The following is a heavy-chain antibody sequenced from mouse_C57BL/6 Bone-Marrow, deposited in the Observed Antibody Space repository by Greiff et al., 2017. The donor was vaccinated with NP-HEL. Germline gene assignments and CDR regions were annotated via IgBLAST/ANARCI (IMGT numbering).Heavy chain of an antibody. CDR2: IYPGDGDT. J-gene: IGHJ3*01. CDR3: AREGWLLQGFAY. CDR1: GYAFSSSW. V-gene: IGHV1-82*01. D-gene: IGHD2-3*01. Sequence: VQLQQSGPELVKPGASVKISCKASGYAFSSSWMNWVKQRPGKGLEWIGRIYPGDGDTNYNGKFKGKATLTADTSSSTAYMQLSSLTSEDSAVYYCAREGWLLQGFAYWGQGTLVTVSA.